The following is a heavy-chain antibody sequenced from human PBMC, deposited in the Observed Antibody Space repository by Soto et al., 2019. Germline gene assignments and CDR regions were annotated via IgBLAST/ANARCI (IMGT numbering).Heavy chain of an antibody. Sequence: QVQLVQSGAEVKEPGASVKVSCRASGYTFTNYAIHWVRQAPGQRLEWMGWLNPGNGNTKYPQKCQGRVTITRDTSASTADIVLSSLISEDTAVYYCARDQGIPYYGSDCYSDWYFDIWGRSTRVTVAS. D-gene: IGHD2-21*01. J-gene: IGHJ2*01. CDR2: LNPGNGNT. CDR1: GYTFTNYA. V-gene: IGHV1-3*01. CDR3: ARDQGIPYYGSDCYSDWYFDI.